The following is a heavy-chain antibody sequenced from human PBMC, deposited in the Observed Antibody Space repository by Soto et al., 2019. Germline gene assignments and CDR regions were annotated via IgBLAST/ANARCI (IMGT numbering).Heavy chain of an antibody. CDR2: ISYDGSNK. V-gene: IGHV3-30*18. Sequence: QVQLVESGGGVVQPGRSLRLSCAASGFTFSSYGMHWVRQAPGKGLEWVAVISYDGSNKYYADSVKGRFTISRDNSKNARNRQMNSLRGEATAMYYCAKDRARIAARPLAGYYYGMDVWGQGSTVTVSS. CDR1: GFTFSSYG. D-gene: IGHD6-6*01. CDR3: AKDRARIAARPLAGYYYGMDV. J-gene: IGHJ6*02.